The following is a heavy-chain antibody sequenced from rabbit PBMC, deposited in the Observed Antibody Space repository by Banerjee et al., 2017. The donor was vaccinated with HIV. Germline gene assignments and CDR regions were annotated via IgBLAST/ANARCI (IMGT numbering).Heavy chain of an antibody. J-gene: IGHJ3*01. CDR2: IYTTDGST. Sequence: QEQLVESGGGLVTPGESLKLTCKASGFDFSSNAECWVRQAPGKGPEWIACIYTTDGSTYYANWVNGRFTISRSTSLNTVTLQMTSLTAADTVTYFCARVDYSSGWGFRLWGQGTLVTVS. V-gene: IGHV1S47*01. D-gene: IGHD4-1*01. CDR3: ARVDYSSGWGFRL. CDR1: GFDFSSNA.